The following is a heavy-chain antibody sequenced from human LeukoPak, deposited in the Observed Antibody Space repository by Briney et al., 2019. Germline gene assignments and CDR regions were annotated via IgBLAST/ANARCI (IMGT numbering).Heavy chain of an antibody. CDR3: ARMDSGSYDAFDI. CDR1: GGSISSSSYY. V-gene: IGHV4-39*07. CDR2: IYYSGST. Sequence: SETLSLTCTVSGGSISSSSYYWGWIRQPPGKGLEWMGSIYYSGSTYYNPSLKSRVTISVDTSKDQFSLKLSSVTAADTAVYYCARMDSGSYDAFDIWGQGTMVTVSS. D-gene: IGHD1-26*01. J-gene: IGHJ3*02.